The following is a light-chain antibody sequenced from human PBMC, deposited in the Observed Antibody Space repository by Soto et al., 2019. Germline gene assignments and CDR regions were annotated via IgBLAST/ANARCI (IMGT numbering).Light chain of an antibody. Sequence: EVVLTQSPGTLALSRGERATLSCRASQSVSSSYLAWYQHRPGQAPRLLIYGASTRATGTPARFSGSGSGTEFTLTISSLQSEDFAVYYCQQYNNWPPWAFGQGTKVDIK. CDR1: QSVSSSY. J-gene: IGKJ1*01. CDR3: QQYNNWPPWA. CDR2: GAS. V-gene: IGKV3-15*01.